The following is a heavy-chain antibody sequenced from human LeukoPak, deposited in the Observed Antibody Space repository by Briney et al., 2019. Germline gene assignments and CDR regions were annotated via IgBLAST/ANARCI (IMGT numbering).Heavy chain of an antibody. Sequence: GGSLRLSCAASGFTFSSYGMHWVRQAPGKGLEWVAFIRYDGSNKYYADSVKGRFTISRDNSKNTLYLQMNSLRAEDTAVYYCAKDRGSSWYLISWGQGTLVTVSS. CDR1: GFTFSSYG. J-gene: IGHJ4*02. CDR3: AKDRGSSWYLIS. D-gene: IGHD6-13*01. V-gene: IGHV3-30*02. CDR2: IRYDGSNK.